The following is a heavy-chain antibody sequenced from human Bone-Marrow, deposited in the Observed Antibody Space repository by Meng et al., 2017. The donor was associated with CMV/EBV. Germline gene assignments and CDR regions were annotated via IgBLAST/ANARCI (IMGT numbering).Heavy chain of an antibody. CDR2: ISGSVGNT. J-gene: IGHJ5*02. Sequence: GESLKISCAASGFPFRSYAMSWVRQAPGKGLEWVSSISGSVGNTYYADSVKGRFTISRDNSGDTLYMQMSSLRAEDTAVEYCAREEAMVGYYTNWLDAWGQGALDTVSS. CDR1: GFPFRSYA. CDR3: AREEAMVGYYTNWLDA. V-gene: IGHV3-23*01. D-gene: IGHD5-18*01.